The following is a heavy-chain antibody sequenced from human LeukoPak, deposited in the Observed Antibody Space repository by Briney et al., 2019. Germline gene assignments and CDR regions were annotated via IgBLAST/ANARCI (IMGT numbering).Heavy chain of an antibody. CDR3: ARDGYNWNDEVGNWFDP. CDR2: IIPIFGTA. Sequence: EASVKVSCKASGGTFSSYAISWVRQAPGQGLEWMGGIIPIFGTANYAQKLQGRVTMTTDTSTSTAYMELRSLRSDDTAVYYCARDGYNWNDEVGNWFDPWGQGTLVTVSS. D-gene: IGHD1-1*01. V-gene: IGHV1-69*05. CDR1: GGTFSSYA. J-gene: IGHJ5*02.